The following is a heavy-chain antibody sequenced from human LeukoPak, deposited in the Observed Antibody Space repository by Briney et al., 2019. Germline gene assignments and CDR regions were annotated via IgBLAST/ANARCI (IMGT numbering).Heavy chain of an antibody. Sequence: PSETLSLTCTVSGGSISSSSYYWGWIRQPPGKGLEWIASIYYSGSTYYTPSLKSRVTISVDTSINQFSLKLSSVTAADTAVYYCARQSDYYGSGSYSWGQGTLVTVSS. CDR3: ARQSDYYGSGSYS. CDR1: GGSISSSSYY. CDR2: IYYSGST. V-gene: IGHV4-39*01. J-gene: IGHJ5*02. D-gene: IGHD3-10*01.